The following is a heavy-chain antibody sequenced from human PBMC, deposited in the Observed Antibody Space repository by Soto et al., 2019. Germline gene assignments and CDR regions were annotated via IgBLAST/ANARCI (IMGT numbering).Heavy chain of an antibody. Sequence: EVHLVETGGGLIQPGGSLRLSCAASGFTVSSNYMSWVRQAPGKGLEWVSVIYSGGSTYYADSVKGRFTISRDNSKNTLYLQMNSLRAEDTAVYYCARDNGYEYYFDYWGQGTLVTVSS. V-gene: IGHV3-53*02. CDR1: GFTVSSNY. D-gene: IGHD2-15*01. CDR3: ARDNGYEYYFDY. J-gene: IGHJ4*02. CDR2: IYSGGST.